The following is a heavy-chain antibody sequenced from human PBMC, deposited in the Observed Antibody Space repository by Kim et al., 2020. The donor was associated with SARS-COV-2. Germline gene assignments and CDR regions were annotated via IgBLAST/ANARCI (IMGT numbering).Heavy chain of an antibody. CDR3: GKVGAAIDY. Sequence: GGSLRLSCAVSGFSVSSDYISWVRQAPGKGLEWVSVIYSGDRTYYADSVKGRFTISRDNSKNTVDLQMNSLGAEDTAIYYCGKVGAAIDYWGQGTLVTVSS. V-gene: IGHV3-53*01. J-gene: IGHJ4*02. CDR2: IYSGDRT. CDR1: GFSVSSDY.